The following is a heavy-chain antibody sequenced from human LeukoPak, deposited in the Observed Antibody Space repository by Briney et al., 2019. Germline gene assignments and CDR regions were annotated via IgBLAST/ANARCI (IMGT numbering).Heavy chain of an antibody. CDR1: GFTFGDYA. CDR2: IRSNAYGGTT. J-gene: IGHJ4*02. V-gene: IGHV3-49*04. Sequence: PGGSLRLSCTASGFTFGDYAMNWVRQAPGKGLEWVGFIRSNAYGGTTEYAASVKGRFTISRDDSKSIAYLQMNSLETEDTAVYYCTRYRGYFDYWGQGTLVTVSS. CDR3: TRYRGYFDY. D-gene: IGHD3-10*01.